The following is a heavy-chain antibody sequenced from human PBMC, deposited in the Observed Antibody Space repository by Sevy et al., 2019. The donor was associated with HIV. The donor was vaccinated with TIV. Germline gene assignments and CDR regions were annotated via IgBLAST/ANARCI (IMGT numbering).Heavy chain of an antibody. CDR2: ISYDGRKK. CDR3: ARDPDIGDYVLLFDY. J-gene: IGHJ4*02. CDR1: GFSFNKYA. V-gene: IGHV3-30*04. D-gene: IGHD4-17*01. Sequence: GGSLRLSCVASGFSFNKYAMHWVRQAPGKGLEWIGFISYDGRKKDYADSLKGRVTISWDDSKNTLYLQLDSLRGEDTAVYYCARDPDIGDYVLLFDYWGQGTLVTVSS.